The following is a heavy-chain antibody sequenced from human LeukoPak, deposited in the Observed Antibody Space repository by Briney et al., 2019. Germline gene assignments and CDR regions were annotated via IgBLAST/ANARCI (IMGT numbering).Heavy chain of an antibody. J-gene: IGHJ4*02. D-gene: IGHD3-22*01. CDR3: ARGGPLYYYDSSGPSLSNFDY. Sequence: SETLSLTCAVYGGSFSGYYWSWIRKPPSPGQELIWEINHSGSSNYNPSLKSRVTISVDTSKNQFSLKLSSVTAADTAVYYCARGGPLYYYDSSGPSLSNFDYWGQGTLVTVSS. CDR2: INHSGSS. V-gene: IGHV4-34*01. CDR1: GGSFSGYY.